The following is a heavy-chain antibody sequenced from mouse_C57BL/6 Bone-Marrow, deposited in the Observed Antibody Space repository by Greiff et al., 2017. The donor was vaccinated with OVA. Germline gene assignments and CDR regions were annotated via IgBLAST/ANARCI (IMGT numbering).Heavy chain of an antibody. CDR1: GYTFTSYW. D-gene: IGHD1-1*01. Sequence: QVQLQQSGAELVKPGASVKLSCKASGYTFTSYWMHWVKQRPGQGLEWIGMIHPNSGSTNYNEKFKSKATLTVDKSSSTAYMQLSSLTSEDSAVYYCARFYYYGSRYYFDYWGQGTTLTVSS. V-gene: IGHV1-64*01. CDR2: IHPNSGST. J-gene: IGHJ2*01. CDR3: ARFYYYGSRYYFDY.